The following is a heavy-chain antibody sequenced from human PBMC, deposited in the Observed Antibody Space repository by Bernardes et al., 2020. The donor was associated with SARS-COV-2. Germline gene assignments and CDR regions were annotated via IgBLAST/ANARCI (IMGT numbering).Heavy chain of an antibody. CDR1: GYSFTGYW. Sequence: ASVKVSCKASGYSFTGYWIHWVRQAPGQGLEWMGWIDPISGDTKFAQKLQVWVTMTRDTSTSTAYLELRRLRSEDTAVYFCARQIDGWHIVVVVSVPRGEPFYFESWGQGALVTVSS. V-gene: IGHV1-2*04. CDR3: ARQIDGWHIVVVVSVPRGEPFYFES. D-gene: IGHD2-21*01. J-gene: IGHJ4*02. CDR2: IDPISGDT.